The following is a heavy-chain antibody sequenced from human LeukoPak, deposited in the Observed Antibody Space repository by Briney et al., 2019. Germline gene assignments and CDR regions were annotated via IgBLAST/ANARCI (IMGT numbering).Heavy chain of an antibody. Sequence: TGGSLRLSCAASGFAFDDYGMSWVRQAPGKGLEWVSGINWNGGSTGYADSVKGRFTISRDNAKNSLYLQMNSLRADDTALYYCARDRGYYDSSGYDDWGQGTLVTVSS. J-gene: IGHJ4*02. CDR3: ARDRGYYDSSGYDD. CDR1: GFAFDDYG. D-gene: IGHD3-22*01. V-gene: IGHV3-20*04. CDR2: INWNGGST.